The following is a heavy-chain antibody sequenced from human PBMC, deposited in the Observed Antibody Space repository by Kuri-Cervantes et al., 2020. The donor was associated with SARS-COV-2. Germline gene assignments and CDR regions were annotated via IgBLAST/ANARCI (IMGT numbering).Heavy chain of an antibody. CDR3: ANQAPQYGDYYGMDV. Sequence: GGSLRLSCEASGFTFSSSPMTWVCQAPGKGLEWVSTISSSGTTFYAESVKGRFTVSRDNSKNTLFLQMNSLRAEDTAIYYCANQAPQYGDYYGMDVWGQGTTVTVSS. V-gene: IGHV3-23*01. J-gene: IGHJ6*02. CDR1: GFTFSSSP. D-gene: IGHD4-17*01. CDR2: ISSSGTT.